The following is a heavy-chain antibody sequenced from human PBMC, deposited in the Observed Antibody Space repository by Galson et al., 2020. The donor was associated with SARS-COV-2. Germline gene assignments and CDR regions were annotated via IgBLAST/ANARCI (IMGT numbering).Heavy chain of an antibody. Sequence: ASVKVSCKASGYTFSSYGISWVRQAPGQGPEWMGWTSGYNGNTNYAQKFRGRVTMTTDTSTSTVYLDLRSLRSDDTAVYYCARGRGSSSTSASEYWGQGTLVTVSS. D-gene: IGHD6-6*01. CDR2: TSGYNGNT. V-gene: IGHV1-18*01. CDR1: GYTFSSYG. CDR3: ARGRGSSSTSASEY. J-gene: IGHJ4*02.